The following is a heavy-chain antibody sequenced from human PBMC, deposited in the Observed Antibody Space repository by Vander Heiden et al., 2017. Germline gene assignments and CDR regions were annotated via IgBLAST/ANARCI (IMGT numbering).Heavy chain of an antibody. CDR3: ARDRRNGYTYLY. CDR1: GFTFSSYS. CDR2: ISSSSSYI. J-gene: IGHJ4*01. Sequence: EVQLVESGGGLVKPGGSLRLSCAASGFTFSSYSMNWVRQAPGKGLEWVSSISSSSSYIYYADSVKGRFTISRDNAKNSLYLQMNSLRAEDTAVYCCARDRRNGYTYLYWGHGTLVTVSS. D-gene: IGHD5-12*01. V-gene: IGHV3-21*01.